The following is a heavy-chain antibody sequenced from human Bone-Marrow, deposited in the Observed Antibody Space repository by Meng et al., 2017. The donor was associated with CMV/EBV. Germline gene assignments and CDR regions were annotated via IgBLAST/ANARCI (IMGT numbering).Heavy chain of an antibody. D-gene: IGHD6-13*01. J-gene: IGHJ6*02. CDR2: INPSGGST. Sequence: ASVKVSCKASGYTFTSYYMHWVRQAPGQGLEWMGIINPSGGSTSYAQKFQCRVTMTRDTSIRTAYMEVTRLTSDDTAVYYCARDQGSISWSFYYGLDVWGQGTTVTVSS. CDR1: GYTFTSYY. CDR3: ARDQGSISWSFYYGLDV. V-gene: IGHV1-46*01.